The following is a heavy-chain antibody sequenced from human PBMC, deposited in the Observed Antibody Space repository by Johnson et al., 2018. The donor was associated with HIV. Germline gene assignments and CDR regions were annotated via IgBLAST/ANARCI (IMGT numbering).Heavy chain of an antibody. CDR1: GFSFSTYA. V-gene: IGHV3-23*01. D-gene: IGHD1-26*01. Sequence: VQLVESLRLSCAASGFSFSTYAMTWVRQAPGKGLQWVSTISGGGSGTYYADSVKGRYTISRDNSKNTLYLQMNSLRAEDTAVYYCARGGSSRNPAFDIWGQGTMVTVSS. CDR2: ISGGGSGT. CDR3: ARGGSSRNPAFDI. J-gene: IGHJ3*02.